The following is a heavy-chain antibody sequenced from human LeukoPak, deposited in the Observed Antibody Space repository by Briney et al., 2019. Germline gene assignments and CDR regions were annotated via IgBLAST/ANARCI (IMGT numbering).Heavy chain of an antibody. D-gene: IGHD3-22*01. CDR3: ARAPHYYDSSGVFDY. Sequence: SQTLSLTCAISGDSVSSNSAAWNWIRQSPSRGLEWLGRTYYRSKWYNDYTVSVKSRITINPDTSKNQFSLQLNPVTPEDTAVYYCARAPHYYDSSGVFDYWGQGTLVTVSS. CDR1: GDSVSSNSAA. V-gene: IGHV6-1*01. J-gene: IGHJ4*02. CDR2: TYYRSKWYN.